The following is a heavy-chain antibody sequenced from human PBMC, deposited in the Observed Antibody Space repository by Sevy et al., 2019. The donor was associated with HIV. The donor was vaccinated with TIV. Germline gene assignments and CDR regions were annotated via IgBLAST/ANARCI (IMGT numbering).Heavy chain of an antibody. CDR1: GYTLSELS. Sequence: ASVKVYCKVSGYTLSELSMYWVRQAPGKGLEWMGGFDPEDGETIYAQNFKGRVTMTEDTSTNTANMELSSLRSEDTAVYYCTTGFSGEYLECGSIRCFTDYFAYWGPGALVTVSS. CDR3: TTGFSGEYLECGSIRCFTDYFAY. V-gene: IGHV1-24*01. CDR2: FDPEDGET. D-gene: IGHD3-3*02. J-gene: IGHJ4*02.